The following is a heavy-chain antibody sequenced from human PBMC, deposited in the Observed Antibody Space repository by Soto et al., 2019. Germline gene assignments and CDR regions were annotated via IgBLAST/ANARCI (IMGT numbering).Heavy chain of an antibody. CDR2: IKSKTDGGTI. D-gene: IGHD6-13*01. J-gene: IGHJ1*01. V-gene: IGHV3-15*07. Sequence: EVQLVESGGGLVKPGGSLRLSCAASSFTFSNAWMNWVRQSPGQGLEWVGRIKSKTDGGTIDYAAPVKGRLTISRDDSKNTLFLQMNSLKTEDTATYYCTTIGSSWGAWGQGTLVTVSS. CDR1: SFTFSNAW. CDR3: TTIGSSWGA.